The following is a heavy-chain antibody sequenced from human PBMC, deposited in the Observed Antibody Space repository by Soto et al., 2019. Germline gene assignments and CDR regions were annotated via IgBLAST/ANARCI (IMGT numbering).Heavy chain of an antibody. D-gene: IGHD3-10*01. CDR3: AKDLTMVRGVSPIDY. J-gene: IGHJ4*02. Sequence: EVQLLESGGGLVQPGGSLRLSCAASGFTFSSYAMSWVRQAPGKGLEWVSAISGSGGSTYYADSVKGRFTISRDNSKNTLYLKMNSLRAEDTAVYYCAKDLTMVRGVSPIDYWGQGTLVTVSS. CDR2: ISGSGGST. CDR1: GFTFSSYA. V-gene: IGHV3-23*01.